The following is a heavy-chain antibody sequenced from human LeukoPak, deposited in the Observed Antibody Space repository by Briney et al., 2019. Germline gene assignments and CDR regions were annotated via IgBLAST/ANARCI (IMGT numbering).Heavy chain of an antibody. V-gene: IGHV4-34*01. J-gene: IGHJ4*02. CDR2: INHSGST. CDR1: GGSFSGYY. CDR3: AGGGGAARY. Sequence: SETLSLTCAVYGGSFSGYYWSWIRQPPEKGLEWIGEINHSGSTNYNPSLKSRVTISVDTSKNQFSLKLSSVTAADTAVYYCAGGGGAARYWGQGTLVTVSS. D-gene: IGHD6-6*01.